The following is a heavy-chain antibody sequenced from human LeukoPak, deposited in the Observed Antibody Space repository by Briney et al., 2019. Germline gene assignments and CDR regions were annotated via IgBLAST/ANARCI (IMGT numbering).Heavy chain of an antibody. J-gene: IGHJ3*02. CDR3: ARVPNYYDSSGYYYAFDI. V-gene: IGHV4-59*01. D-gene: IGHD3-22*01. CDR2: IYYSGST. CDR1: GGSISSYY. Sequence: PSETLSLTCTVSGGSISSYYWSWIRQPQGKGLEWIGYIYYSGSTNYNPSLKSRVTIAVVTSKNQFSLKRSSVTAAATAVYYCARVPNYYDSSGYYYAFDIWGQGTMVTVSS.